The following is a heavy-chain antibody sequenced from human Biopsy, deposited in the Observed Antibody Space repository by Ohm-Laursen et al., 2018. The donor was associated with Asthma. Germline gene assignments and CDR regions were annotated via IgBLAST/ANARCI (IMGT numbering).Heavy chain of an antibody. J-gene: IGHJ4*02. V-gene: IGHV1-69*13. D-gene: IGHD2-2*01. CDR2: INSVFGTT. Sequence: SSVKVSCKSAGVTFNTYVIGWVRQAPGQGLEWMGGINSVFGTTTYPQKFQDRVTITADDSTSTVYMELSSLRSEDTAVYYCARKAGSCISRTCYSLDFWGQGTLVTVSS. CDR1: GVTFNTYV. CDR3: ARKAGSCISRTCYSLDF.